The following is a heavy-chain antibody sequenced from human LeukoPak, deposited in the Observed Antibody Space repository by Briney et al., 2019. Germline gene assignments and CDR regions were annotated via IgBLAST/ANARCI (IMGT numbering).Heavy chain of an antibody. CDR2: IYYSGST. D-gene: IGHD1-26*01. J-gene: IGHJ6*03. CDR3: ARLGGGSYYYYYMDV. CDR1: GGSINSSYYY. V-gene: IGHV4-39*07. Sequence: PSETLSLTCTVSGGSINSSYYYWGWIRQPPGKGLEWIGSIYYSGSTYYNPSLKSRVTISVDTSKNQFSLKLSSVTAADTAVYYCARLGGGSYYYYYMDVWGKGTTVTVSS.